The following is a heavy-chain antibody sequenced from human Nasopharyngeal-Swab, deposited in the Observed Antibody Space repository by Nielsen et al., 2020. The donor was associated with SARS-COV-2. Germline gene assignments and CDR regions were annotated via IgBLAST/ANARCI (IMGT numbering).Heavy chain of an antibody. Sequence: SETLSLTCTVSGGSISSYYWSWIRQPPGKGLEWIGYIYYSGSTNYNPSLKSRVTISVDTSKNQFSLKLSSVTAADTAVYYCARGGYNSYYYYYYYMDAWGKGTTVTVSS. J-gene: IGHJ6*03. V-gene: IGHV4-59*01. CDR1: GGSISSYY. CDR2: IYYSGST. D-gene: IGHD1-1*01. CDR3: ARGGYNSYYYYYYYMDA.